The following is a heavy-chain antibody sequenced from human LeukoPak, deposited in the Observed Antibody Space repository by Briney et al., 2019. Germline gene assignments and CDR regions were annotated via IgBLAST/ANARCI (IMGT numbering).Heavy chain of an antibody. D-gene: IGHD3-22*01. J-gene: IGHJ4*02. V-gene: IGHV4-39*01. CDR3: ARLLHDTRGYYYFDY. CDR1: GGSISSSSYY. Sequence: SETLFLTCTVSGGSISSSSYYWGWIRQPPGEGLQWLGSIYYSGSPYDNPSLKSRVTISVDTSKNQFSLKLSSVTAADTAVYYCARLLHDTRGYYYFDYWGPGTLVTVSS. CDR2: IYYSGSP.